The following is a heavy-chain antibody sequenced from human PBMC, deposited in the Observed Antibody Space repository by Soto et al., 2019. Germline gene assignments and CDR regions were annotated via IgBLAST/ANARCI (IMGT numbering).Heavy chain of an antibody. CDR2: FDPEDGET. CDR3: ATDNYDSSGYYPFH. Sequence: GASVKVSCKVSGYTLTELSMQWVRQAPGKGLEWMGGFDPEDGETIYAQKFQGRVTMTEDTSTDTAYMELSSLRSEDTAVYYCATDNYDSSGYYPFHWGQGTLVTVSS. CDR1: GYTLTELS. V-gene: IGHV1-24*01. J-gene: IGHJ4*02. D-gene: IGHD3-22*01.